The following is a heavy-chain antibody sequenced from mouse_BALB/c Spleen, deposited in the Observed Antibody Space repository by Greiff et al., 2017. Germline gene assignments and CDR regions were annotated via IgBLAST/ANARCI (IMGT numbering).Heavy chain of an antibody. D-gene: IGHD3-1*01. CDR2: IDPSDSYT. Sequence: QVQLQQSGAELVKPGASVKLSCKASGYTFTSYWMHWVKQRPGQGLEWIGEIDPSDSYTNYNQKFKGKATLTVDKSSSTAYMQLSSLTSEDSAVYYCARWGYGYAMDYWGQGTSVTVSS. J-gene: IGHJ4*01. CDR1: GYTFTSYW. V-gene: IGHV1-69*02. CDR3: ARWGYGYAMDY.